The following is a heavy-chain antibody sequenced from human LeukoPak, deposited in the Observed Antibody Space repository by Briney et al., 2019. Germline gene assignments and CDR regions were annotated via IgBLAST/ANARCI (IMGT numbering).Heavy chain of an antibody. CDR3: ASYSGYDKTFDS. D-gene: IGHD5-12*01. J-gene: IGHJ4*02. CDR2: IYYSGST. CDR1: GGSISSYY. Sequence: PSETLSLTCTVSGGSISSYYWSWIRQPPGKGLEWIGYIYYSGSTNYNPSLKSRVTISVDTSKNQFSLKLSSVTAADTAVYYCASYSGYDKTFDSWGQGTLVTVSS. V-gene: IGHV4-59*01.